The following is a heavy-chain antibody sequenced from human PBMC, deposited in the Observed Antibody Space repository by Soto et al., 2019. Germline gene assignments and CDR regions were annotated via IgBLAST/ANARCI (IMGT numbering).Heavy chain of an antibody. V-gene: IGHV4-39*01. D-gene: IGHD6-13*01. Sequence: QLQLQESGPGLVKPSETLSLTCTVSGGSISSSSYYWGWIRQPPGKGLEWIGSINYSGSTYYNPSLKRRVTISVDTSKNQFSLKLSSVTAADTAVYYCASLTAGYSSSWYDYYYYYGMDVWGQGTTVTVSS. CDR2: INYSGST. J-gene: IGHJ6*02. CDR3: ASLTAGYSSSWYDYYYYYGMDV. CDR1: GGSISSSSYY.